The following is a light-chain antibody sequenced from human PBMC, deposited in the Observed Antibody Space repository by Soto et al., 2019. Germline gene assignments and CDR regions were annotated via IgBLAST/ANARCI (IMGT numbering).Light chain of an antibody. CDR2: DAS. V-gene: IGKV1-5*01. CDR1: QSINNW. Sequence: DIQMTQSPSTLSASVGDRVTITCRASQSINNWLAWYQQKPGKAPKFLIYDASNLESGVPSRFSGSASGTEFPLTISSLQPDDFATYFCQQYNSFPTFGQGTKVDIK. J-gene: IGKJ1*01. CDR3: QQYNSFPT.